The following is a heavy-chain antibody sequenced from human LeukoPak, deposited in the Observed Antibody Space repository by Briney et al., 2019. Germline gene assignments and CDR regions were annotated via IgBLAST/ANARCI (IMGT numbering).Heavy chain of an antibody. J-gene: IGHJ4*02. Sequence: SVKVSCKASGGTFSSYAISWVRQAPGQGLERMGGIIPIFGTANYAQKFQGRVTITTDESTSTAYMELSSLRSEDTAVYYCAREYYDSSGYYPFDYWGQGTLVTVSS. CDR3: AREYYDSSGYYPFDY. CDR2: IIPIFGTA. V-gene: IGHV1-69*05. D-gene: IGHD3-22*01. CDR1: GGTFSSYA.